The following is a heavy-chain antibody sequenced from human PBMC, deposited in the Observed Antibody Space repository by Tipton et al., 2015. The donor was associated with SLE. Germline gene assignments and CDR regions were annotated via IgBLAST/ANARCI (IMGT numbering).Heavy chain of an antibody. Sequence: TLSLTCSVSGGSLSSTSHYWGWIRQPPGKGLEWIGSIFYTGSTYYNPSLKSRVSFSIDTSKHQFSLKLNSVTAADTAVYYCARRHYSGPFDSWGQGTLVTVSS. D-gene: IGHD5-12*01. CDR2: IFYTGST. J-gene: IGHJ4*02. CDR1: GGSLSSTSHY. CDR3: ARRHYSGPFDS. V-gene: IGHV4-39*07.